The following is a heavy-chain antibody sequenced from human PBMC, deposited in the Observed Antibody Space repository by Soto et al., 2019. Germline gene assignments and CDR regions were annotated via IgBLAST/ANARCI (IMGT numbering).Heavy chain of an antibody. CDR3: LRGQRELASY. CDR2: ISGSGIST. J-gene: IGHJ4*02. V-gene: IGHV3-23*01. Sequence: PGGSLRLSCAASGFTFSSYAMTWVRQAPGKGLEWVSSISGSGISTYYADSVKGRFTISRDNSKNTLYLQMNSLRAEDTAVYYCLRGQRELASYWGQGTLVTVSS. D-gene: IGHD4-17*01. CDR1: GFTFSSYA.